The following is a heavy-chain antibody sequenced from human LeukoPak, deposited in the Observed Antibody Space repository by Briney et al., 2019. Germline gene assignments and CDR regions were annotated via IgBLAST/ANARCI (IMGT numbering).Heavy chain of an antibody. CDR2: ISSSGSTI. J-gene: IGHJ3*02. D-gene: IGHD2-21*02. Sequence: GSLSLSCAASGFTFSSYEMNWVRQAPGKGLEWVSYISSSGSTIYYADSVKGRLTISRDNAKNSLYLQMNSLRAEDTAVYYCARVLCGGDCWGGRGAFDIWGQGTMVTVSS. V-gene: IGHV3-48*03. CDR3: ARVLCGGDCWGGRGAFDI. CDR1: GFTFSSYE.